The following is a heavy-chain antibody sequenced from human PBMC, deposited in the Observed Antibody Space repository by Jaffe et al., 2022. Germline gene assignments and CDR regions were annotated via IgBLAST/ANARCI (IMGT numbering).Heavy chain of an antibody. D-gene: IGHD3-16*02. V-gene: IGHV4-4*02. CDR1: GGSISSSNW. Sequence: QVQLQESGPGLVKPSGTLSLTCAVSGGSISSSNWWSWVRQPPGKGLEWIGEIYHSGSTNYNPSLKSRVTISVDKSKNQFSLKLSSVTAADTAVYYCARPAWGLHLGELSSGDDAFDIWGQGTMVTVSS. J-gene: IGHJ3*02. CDR2: IYHSGST. CDR3: ARPAWGLHLGELSSGDDAFDI.